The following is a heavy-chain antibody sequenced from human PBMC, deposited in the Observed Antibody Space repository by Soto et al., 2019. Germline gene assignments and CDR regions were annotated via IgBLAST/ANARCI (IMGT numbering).Heavy chain of an antibody. CDR1: GLTFSSYS. CDR3: ERGGSSALNYYYYGMDV. D-gene: IGHD6-6*01. Sequence: PGGSLRLSCAASGLTFSSYSMNWVRQAPGKGLEWVSSISSSSSYIYYADSVKGRFTISRDNAKNSLYLQMNSLRAEDTAVYYCERGGSSALNYYYYGMDVWGQGTTVTVSS. V-gene: IGHV3-21*01. J-gene: IGHJ6*02. CDR2: ISSSSSYI.